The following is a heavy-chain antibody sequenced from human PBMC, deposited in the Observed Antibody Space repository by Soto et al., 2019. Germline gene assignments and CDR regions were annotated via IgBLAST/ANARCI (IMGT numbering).Heavy chain of an antibody. CDR2: IVPIFGTI. CDR1: GGTFSNYA. J-gene: IGHJ6*02. V-gene: IGHV1-69*12. CDR3: ARVEAVAGLYNYHGLDV. D-gene: IGHD6-19*01. Sequence: QVQLVQSGAEVKKPGSSVKVSCKVSGGTFSNYAIDWVRLAPGHGLEWMGGIVPIFGTIYYTQKFQGRATIIADDSTTTAYLEMGSLRSEDTAIYYCARVEAVAGLYNYHGLDVWGQGTAVTVSS.